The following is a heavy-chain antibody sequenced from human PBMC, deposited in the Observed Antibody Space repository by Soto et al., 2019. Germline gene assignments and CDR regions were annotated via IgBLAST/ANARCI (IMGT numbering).Heavy chain of an antibody. V-gene: IGHV3-11*01. CDR2: ISSSGTAT. CDR1: GFTFRDYD. D-gene: IGHD4-17*01. Sequence: GGSLRLSCAASGFTFRDYDMSWIRQAPGKGLEWVSCISSSGTATYYADSVKGRFTISRDNSKNTLYLQMNSLRAEDTAVYYCAKDHGQRPDYGDYDDAFDIWGQGTMVTVSS. CDR3: AKDHGQRPDYGDYDDAFDI. J-gene: IGHJ3*02.